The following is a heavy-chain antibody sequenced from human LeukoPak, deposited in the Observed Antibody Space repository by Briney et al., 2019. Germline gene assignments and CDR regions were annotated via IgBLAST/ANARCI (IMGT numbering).Heavy chain of an antibody. CDR1: GYTFTNYG. CDR2: ISAYNGNT. Sequence: GASVKVSCNASGYTFTNYGINWVRQAPGQGLERMGWISAYNGNTLYAQKFQGRVTMTTDTSTSTAYMELRSLRSDDTAVYYCARIGCSSTSCYGNSVDPWGQGTLVTVSS. D-gene: IGHD2-2*01. V-gene: IGHV1-18*01. CDR3: ARIGCSSTSCYGNSVDP. J-gene: IGHJ5*02.